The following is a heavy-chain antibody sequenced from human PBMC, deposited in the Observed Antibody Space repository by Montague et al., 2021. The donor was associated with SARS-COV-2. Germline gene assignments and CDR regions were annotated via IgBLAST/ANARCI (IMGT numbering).Heavy chain of an antibody. D-gene: IGHD3-9*01. J-gene: IGHJ4*02. Sequence: SETLSLTCTVSGGSVISDTYFWSWIRQPPGKGLEWVAYIDDSATTXNXXXXWXRVSMSSDRSKNQFSLQLTSVTPADTAVYYCARAANILSGFYNHPFEYWGQGILVTVSS. CDR3: ARAANILSGFYNHPFEY. V-gene: IGHV4-61*01. CDR1: GGSVISDTYF. CDR2: IDDSATT.